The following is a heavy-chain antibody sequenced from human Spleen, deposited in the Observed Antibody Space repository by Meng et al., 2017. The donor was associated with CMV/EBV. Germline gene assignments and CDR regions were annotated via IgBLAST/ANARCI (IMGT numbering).Heavy chain of an antibody. CDR2: INSDGSST. CDR3: ARLGYCSGGSCWGMDV. CDR1: GFTFSSYW. D-gene: IGHD2-15*01. Sequence: GGSLKISCAASGFTFSSYWMHWVRQAPGKGLVWVSRINSDGSSTSYADSVKGRFTISRDNAKNTLYLQMNSLRAEDTAVYYCARLGYCSGGSCWGMDVWGQGTTVTVSS. J-gene: IGHJ6*02. V-gene: IGHV3-74*01.